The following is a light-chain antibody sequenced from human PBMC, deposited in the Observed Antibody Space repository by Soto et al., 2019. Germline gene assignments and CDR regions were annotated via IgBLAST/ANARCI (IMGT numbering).Light chain of an antibody. J-gene: IGKJ4*01. CDR3: QQRRNWPLT. Sequence: EIVLTQSPATLSLSPGDRATLSCGASQSVNNYLAWYQQKSGQAPRLHIFDAVTRAPGSPPRFSGSGSGTDFTLTISRLEHDDFAIYFCQQRRNWPLTFGGGTRVDIK. V-gene: IGKV3-11*01. CDR1: QSVNNY. CDR2: DAV.